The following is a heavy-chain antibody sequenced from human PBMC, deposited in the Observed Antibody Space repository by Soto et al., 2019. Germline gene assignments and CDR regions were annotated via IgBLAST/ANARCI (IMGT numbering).Heavy chain of an antibody. CDR2: IIPIFGTA. CDR3: ARCNAPAAIRGKYYYGMDV. J-gene: IGHJ6*02. Sequence: ASVKVSCKASGGTFSSYAISWVRQAPGQGLEWMGGIIPIFGTANYAQKFQGRVTITADGSTSTAYMELSSLRSEDTAAYYCARCNAPAAIRGKYYYGMDVWGQGTTVTVSS. V-gene: IGHV1-69*13. D-gene: IGHD2-2*01. CDR1: GGTFSSYA.